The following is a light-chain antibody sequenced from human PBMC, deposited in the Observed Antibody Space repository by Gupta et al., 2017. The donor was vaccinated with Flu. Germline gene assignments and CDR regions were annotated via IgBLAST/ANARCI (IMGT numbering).Light chain of an antibody. J-gene: IGKJ1*01. V-gene: IGKV3-15*01. CDR2: SAS. CDR1: QSVSSN. Sequence: ELVMTPSPATLSVSPGERATLSCRASQSVSSNLAWYQQKPGQAPRLRIYSASTRATGIPARFSGSGSGTEFTLTISSLQSEDFAVYYCQQDNNWPRTFGQGTKVEIK. CDR3: QQDNNWPRT.